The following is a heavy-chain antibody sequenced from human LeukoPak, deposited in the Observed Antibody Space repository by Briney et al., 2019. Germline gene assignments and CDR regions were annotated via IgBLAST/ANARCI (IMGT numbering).Heavy chain of an antibody. CDR1: GFTFSGYA. Sequence: QSGGSLRLSCSASGFTFSGYAMHWVRQAPGKGLEYVSGIPSNGGTTYYADSVRGKFTISRDNSKNTLYLQMSSLRAEDTAVYFCVRDRVVVTATFDCWGQGTLVTVSS. J-gene: IGHJ4*02. V-gene: IGHV3-64D*06. CDR3: VRDRVVVTATFDC. CDR2: IPSNGGTT. D-gene: IGHD2-21*02.